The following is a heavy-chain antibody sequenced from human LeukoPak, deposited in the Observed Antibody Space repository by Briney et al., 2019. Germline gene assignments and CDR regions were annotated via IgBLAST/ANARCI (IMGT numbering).Heavy chain of an antibody. Sequence: PGGSLRLSCADSGFIFSSYSMHWVRQAPGKGLEWVAAISSDGSNQYYAGSVKGRFTISRDNSKNTLYLQMNSLGAEDTAVYYCANGRLNVAPERTVEFDYWGQGTLVTVSS. D-gene: IGHD1-1*01. V-gene: IGHV3-30*18. CDR3: ANGRLNVAPERTVEFDY. J-gene: IGHJ4*02. CDR2: ISSDGSNQ. CDR1: GFIFSSYS.